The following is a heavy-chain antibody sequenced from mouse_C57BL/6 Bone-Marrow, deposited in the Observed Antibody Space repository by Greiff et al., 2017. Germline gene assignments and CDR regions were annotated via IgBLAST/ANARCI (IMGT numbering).Heavy chain of an antibody. CDR1: GYTFTSYW. D-gene: IGHD1-1*01. CDR2: IDPSDSYT. J-gene: IGHJ3*01. Sequence: VQLQQPGAELVMPGASVKLSCKASGYTFTSYWMHWVKQRPGQGLEWIGEIDPSDSYTNYNQKSKGKSTLTVDKSSSTAYMQLSSLTSEDSAGYYCAREIYYYGSSPPWFAYWGQGTLVTVSA. V-gene: IGHV1-69*01. CDR3: AREIYYYGSSPPWFAY.